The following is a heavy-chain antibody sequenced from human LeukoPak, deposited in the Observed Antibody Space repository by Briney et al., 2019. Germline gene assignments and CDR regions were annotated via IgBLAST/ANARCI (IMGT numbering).Heavy chain of an antibody. J-gene: IGHJ4*02. CDR3: ARVSSYGYYCDY. V-gene: IGHV4-31*03. CDR1: GGSISSGGYY. D-gene: IGHD5-18*01. CDR2: IYYSGST. Sequence: SQTLSLTCTVSGGSISSGGYYWSWIRQHPGKGLEWIGYIYYSGSTYYNPSLKSRVTISVDTSKNQFSLKLSSVTAADTAVYYCARVSSYGYYCDYWGQGTLVTVSS.